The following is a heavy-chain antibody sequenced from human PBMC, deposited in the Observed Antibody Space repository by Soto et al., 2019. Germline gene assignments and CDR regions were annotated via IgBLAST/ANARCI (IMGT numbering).Heavy chain of an antibody. CDR2: IHTYSSHT. CDR3: ARRTGDV. V-gene: IGHV3-11*05. D-gene: IGHD1-1*01. Sequence: QVLLVESGGGLVKPGGSLRLSCAASGFTFSDYHMSWIRQAPGKGLAWGSHIHTYSSHTNYADSVKGRLSISRDDAQNSLYLQMSSLRVEDTAVYYCARRTGDVWGQGTRVTVSS. CDR1: GFTFSDYH. J-gene: IGHJ6*02.